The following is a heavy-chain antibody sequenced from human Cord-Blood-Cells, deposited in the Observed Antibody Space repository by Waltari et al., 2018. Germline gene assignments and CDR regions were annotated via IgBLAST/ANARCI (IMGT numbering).Heavy chain of an antibody. D-gene: IGHD1-26*01. CDR1: GVTFSSDS. CDR2: ISGRGGSK. V-gene: IGHV3-23*01. J-gene: IGHJ3*02. Sequence: EVQLLESGGGLVQPGGSLRLSCAASGVTFSSDSMSWLRQPPGKGREWVSAISGRGGSKYYADSVKGRCTISRDKSKNTLYLQMNSLRAEDTAVYYCAKDRSVGATPDAFDIWGQGTMVTVSS. CDR3: AKDRSVGATPDAFDI.